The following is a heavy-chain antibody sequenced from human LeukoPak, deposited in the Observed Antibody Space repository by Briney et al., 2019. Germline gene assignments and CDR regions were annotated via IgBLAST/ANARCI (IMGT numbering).Heavy chain of an antibody. J-gene: IGHJ4*02. CDR2: IIPIFGTA. CDR1: GGTFSSYA. D-gene: IGHD3-10*01. V-gene: IGHV1-69*01. CDR3: ATVGMVRGVTPYYFDY. Sequence: SVKVSCKASGGTFSSYAISWVRQAPGQGLEWMGGIIPIFGTANYAQKFQGRVTITADESTSTAYMEPSSLRSEDMAVYYCATVGMVRGVTPYYFDYWGQGTLVTVSS.